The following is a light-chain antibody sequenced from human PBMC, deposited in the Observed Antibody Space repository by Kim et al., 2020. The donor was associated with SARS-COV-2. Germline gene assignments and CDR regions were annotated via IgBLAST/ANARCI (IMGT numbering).Light chain of an antibody. CDR2: GAS. Sequence: VSPGGRAALAGKASQSVRSNLGWYQQKLGQAPRLLLYGASTRATDIPARFSGSGSGKEFTPTISGLQSEDFAVYYCQQYHTRPITFGQGTRLEIK. CDR1: QSVRSN. J-gene: IGKJ5*01. CDR3: QQYHTRPIT. V-gene: IGKV3-15*01.